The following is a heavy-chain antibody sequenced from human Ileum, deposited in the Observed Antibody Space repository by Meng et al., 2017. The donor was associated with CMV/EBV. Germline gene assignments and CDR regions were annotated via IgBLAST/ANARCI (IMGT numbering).Heavy chain of an antibody. CDR3: ARGRFPDY. Sequence: GSLRLSCTVSGGSTSSSSYYWGWIRQPPGKGLEWIGSIYHSGSTYYNPSLKSRVTISVDTSKNQFSLKLSSVTAADTAVYYCARGRFPDYWGQGTLVTVSS. CDR1: GGSTSSSSYY. CDR2: IYHSGST. J-gene: IGHJ4*02. V-gene: IGHV4-39*07.